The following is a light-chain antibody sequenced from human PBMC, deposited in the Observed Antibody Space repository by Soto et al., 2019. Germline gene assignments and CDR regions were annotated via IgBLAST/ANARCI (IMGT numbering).Light chain of an antibody. CDR2: EVT. J-gene: IGLJ1*01. Sequence: QSALTQPASVSGSPGQSITISCTGTSRDVGGYNYVSWYQHHPGKAPKLLIYEVTYRPSGVSNRFSGSKSGNTASLTISGLHDEEEADYYCSSNTASFNYVFGSGTKVTVL. CDR3: SSNTASFNYV. V-gene: IGLV2-14*01. CDR1: SRDVGGYNY.